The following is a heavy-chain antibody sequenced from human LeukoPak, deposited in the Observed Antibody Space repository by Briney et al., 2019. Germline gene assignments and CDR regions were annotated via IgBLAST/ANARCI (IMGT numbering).Heavy chain of an antibody. CDR3: ARDRWPNRQIAAAGTYYDY. CDR2: ISSSGSTI. Sequence: GGSLRLSCAASGFTFSSYEMNWVRQAPGKGLEWVSYISSSGSTIYYADSVKGRFTISRDNAKNSLYLQMNSLRAEDTAVYYCARDRWPNRQIAAAGTYYDYWGQGTLVTVSS. D-gene: IGHD6-13*01. V-gene: IGHV3-48*03. J-gene: IGHJ4*02. CDR1: GFTFSSYE.